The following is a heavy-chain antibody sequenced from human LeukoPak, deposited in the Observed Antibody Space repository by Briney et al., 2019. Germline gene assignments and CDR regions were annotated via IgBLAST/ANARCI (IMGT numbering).Heavy chain of an antibody. CDR1: GYSFTSYW. CDR2: IYPGDSDT. J-gene: IGHJ4*02. D-gene: IGHD2-15*01. Sequence: GESLKISCKGSGYSFTSYWIGWGRQMPGKGLEWRGIIYPGDSDTRYSPSFQGQVTISADKSISTAYLQWSSLKASDTAMYYCARRVGYCSGGSCYSKYYFDYWGQGTLVTVSS. CDR3: ARRVGYCSGGSCYSKYYFDY. V-gene: IGHV5-51*01.